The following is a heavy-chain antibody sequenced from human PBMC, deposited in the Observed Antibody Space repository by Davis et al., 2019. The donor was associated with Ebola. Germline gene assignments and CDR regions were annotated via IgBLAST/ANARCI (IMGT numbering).Heavy chain of an antibody. D-gene: IGHD3-22*01. Sequence: KVSCKGSTDSFISYWISWVRQMPDKGLEWMGRIDPSGSYTTYSPSFQGLVTISLDTSINTAYLQWSNLEASDPSMYYCARHCLVGGYNYGYCFDSWGQGTLVTVSS. CDR1: TDSFISYW. CDR2: IDPSGSYT. V-gene: IGHV5-10-1*01. CDR3: ARHCLVGGYNYGYCFDS. J-gene: IGHJ4*02.